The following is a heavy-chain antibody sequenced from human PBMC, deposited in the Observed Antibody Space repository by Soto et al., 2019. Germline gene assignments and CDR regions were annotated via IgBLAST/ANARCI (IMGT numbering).Heavy chain of an antibody. CDR3: ARDFPYDSSGYTCFDY. CDR2: IIPIFGTA. Sequence: GASVKVSCKASGGTFSSYAISWVRQAPGQGLEWMGGIIPIFGTANYAQKFQGRVTITADESTSTAYMELSSLRSEDTAVYYCARDFPYDSSGYTCFDYWGQGTLVTVS. J-gene: IGHJ4*02. CDR1: GGTFSSYA. V-gene: IGHV1-69*13. D-gene: IGHD3-22*01.